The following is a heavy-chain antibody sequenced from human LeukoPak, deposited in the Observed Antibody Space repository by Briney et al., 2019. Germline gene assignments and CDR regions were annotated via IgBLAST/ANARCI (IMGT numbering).Heavy chain of an antibody. V-gene: IGHV4-34*01. CDR2: INHSGST. Sequence: SETLSLTCAVYGGSFSGYYWSWIRQPPGKGLEWNGEINHSGSTNYNPSLKSRVTISVDTSKNQFSLKLSSVTAADTAVYYCAGLGAVVPAANRDVWGKGTTVTVSS. D-gene: IGHD2-2*01. J-gene: IGHJ6*04. CDR1: GGSFSGYY. CDR3: AGLGAVVPAANRDV.